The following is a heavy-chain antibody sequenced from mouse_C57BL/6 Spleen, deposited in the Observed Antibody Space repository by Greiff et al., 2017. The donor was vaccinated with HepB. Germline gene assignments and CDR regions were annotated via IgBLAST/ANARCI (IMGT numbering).Heavy chain of an antibody. CDR3: ARGDLGGILYAWFAY. D-gene: IGHD1-3*01. Sequence: EVKLQESGPGLVKPSQSLSLTCSVTGYSITSGYYWNWIRQFPGNKLEWMGYISYDGSNNYNPSLKNRISITRDTSKNQFFLKLNSVTTEDTATYYCARGDLGGILYAWFAYWGQGTLVTVSA. CDR1: GYSITSGYY. CDR2: ISYDGSN. V-gene: IGHV3-6*01. J-gene: IGHJ3*01.